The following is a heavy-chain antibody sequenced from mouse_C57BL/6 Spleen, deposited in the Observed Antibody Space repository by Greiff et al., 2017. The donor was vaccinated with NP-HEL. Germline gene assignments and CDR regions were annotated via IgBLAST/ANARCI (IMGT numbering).Heavy chain of an antibody. V-gene: IGHV1-64*01. CDR1: GYTFTSYW. J-gene: IGHJ2*01. CDR2: IHPNSGST. Sequence: QVQLQQPGAELVKPGASVKLSCKASGYTFTSYWMHWVKQRPGQGLEWIGMIHPNSGSTNYNEKFKSKATLTVDKSSSTAYMQLSSLTSEDSAVYYCARKGGRSNYYFDYWGQGTTLTVSS. CDR3: ARKGGRSNYYFDY. D-gene: IGHD2-5*01.